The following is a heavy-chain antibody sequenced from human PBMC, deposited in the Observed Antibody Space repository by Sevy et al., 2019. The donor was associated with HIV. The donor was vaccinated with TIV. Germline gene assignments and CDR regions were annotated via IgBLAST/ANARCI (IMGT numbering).Heavy chain of an antibody. CDR1: GFTFGSYA. CDR3: ARERDRQGLNV. V-gene: IGHV3-30-3*01. CDR2: ISYDGSRK. J-gene: IGHJ3*01. Sequence: GGSLRLSCAASGFTFGSYAMHWVRQAPGKGLEWLAFISYDGSRKYYADSVKGRFTISRDNSKNTLFMQVNSLRAEDTALYYCARERDRQGLNVWGQGTMVTVSS.